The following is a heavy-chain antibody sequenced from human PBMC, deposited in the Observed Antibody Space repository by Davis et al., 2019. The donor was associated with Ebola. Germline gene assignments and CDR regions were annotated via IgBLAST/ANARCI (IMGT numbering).Heavy chain of an antibody. CDR3: ARASSPWFGELAFDY. CDR2: INAGNGNT. CDR1: GFILTNYA. J-gene: IGHJ4*02. V-gene: IGHV1-3*01. D-gene: IGHD3-10*01. Sequence: AASVKVSCKASGFILTNYAIHWVRQAPGQRLEWMGWINAGNGNTKYSQKFQGRVTITADESTSTAYMELSSLRSDDTAVYYCARASSPWFGELAFDYWGQGTLVTVSS.